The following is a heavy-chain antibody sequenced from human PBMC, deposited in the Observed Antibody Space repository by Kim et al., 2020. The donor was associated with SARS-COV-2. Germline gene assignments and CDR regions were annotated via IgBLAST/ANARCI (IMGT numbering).Heavy chain of an antibody. CDR3: AKDLEHIVVVIASWYGFMDV. Sequence: GGSLRLSCAASGFTFSSYGMHWVRQAPGKGLEWVAVISYDGSNKYYADSVKGRFTISRDNSKNTLYLQMNSLRAEDTAVYYCAKDLEHIVVVIASWYGFMDVWGKGTTVTVSS. D-gene: IGHD2-21*01. V-gene: IGHV3-30*18. CDR2: ISYDGSNK. J-gene: IGHJ6*03. CDR1: GFTFSSYG.